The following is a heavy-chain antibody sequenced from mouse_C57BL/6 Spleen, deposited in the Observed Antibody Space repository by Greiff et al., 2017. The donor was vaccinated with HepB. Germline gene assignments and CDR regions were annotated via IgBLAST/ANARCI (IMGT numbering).Heavy chain of an antibody. CDR1: GFTFTDYY. V-gene: IGHV7-3*01. CDR2: IRNKANGYTT. D-gene: IGHD2-2*01. CDR3: ARYERGYYWYFDV. Sequence: EVMLVESGGGLVQPGGSLSLSCAASGFTFTDYYMSWVRQPPGKALEWLGFIRNKANGYTTEYSASVKGRFTISRDNSQSILYLQMNALRAEDSATYYCARYERGYYWYFDVWGTGTTVTVSS. J-gene: IGHJ1*03.